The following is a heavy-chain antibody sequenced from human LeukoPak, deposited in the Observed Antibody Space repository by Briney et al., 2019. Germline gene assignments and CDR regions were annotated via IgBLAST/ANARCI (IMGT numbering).Heavy chain of an antibody. Sequence: PSETLSLTCAVYGGSFSGYWSWIRQPPGKGLEWIGEINHTGSTSYNPSLKSRVTISVDTSKNQFSLKLSSVTAADTAVYFCARRSHYSGWYVWGQGTLVIVPS. J-gene: IGHJ1*01. D-gene: IGHD6-19*01. CDR1: GGSFSGY. CDR2: INHTGST. V-gene: IGHV4-34*01. CDR3: ARRSHYSGWYV.